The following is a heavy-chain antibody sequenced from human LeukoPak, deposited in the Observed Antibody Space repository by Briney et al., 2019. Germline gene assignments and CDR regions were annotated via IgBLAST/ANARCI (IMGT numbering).Heavy chain of an antibody. CDR3: TTRGGSFSIFDY. Sequence: GGSLRLSCAASGFTFSDAWMSWVRQAPGKGLEWVGRIKSKTDGGTTDYAAPVKGRFTISRDDSKNTLYLQMNSLKTEDTAVYYCTTRGGSFSIFDYWGQGTLVTVSS. D-gene: IGHD1-26*01. J-gene: IGHJ4*02. CDR2: IKSKTDGGTT. V-gene: IGHV3-15*01. CDR1: GFTFSDAW.